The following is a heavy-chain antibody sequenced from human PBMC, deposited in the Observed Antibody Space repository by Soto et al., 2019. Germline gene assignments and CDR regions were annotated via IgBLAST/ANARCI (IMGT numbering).Heavy chain of an antibody. CDR1: GGSISGYY. CDR3: ARYFDWPSAFDI. J-gene: IGHJ3*02. V-gene: IGHV4-59*12. Sequence: SETLSLTCTVAGGSISGYYWSWIRQPPGKRLEWIGYINYFGSINYNPSLKSRVTISVDTSREQFFPRLDSVTAADTAVYYCARYFDWPSAFDIWGQGTMVTVSS. D-gene: IGHD3-9*01. CDR2: INYFGSI.